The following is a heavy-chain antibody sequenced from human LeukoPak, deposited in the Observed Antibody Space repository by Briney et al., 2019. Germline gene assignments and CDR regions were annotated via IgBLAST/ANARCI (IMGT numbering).Heavy chain of an antibody. CDR3: AREPSMVRGNGSDY. Sequence: GGSLRLSCAASGFTFSSYSMNWVRQAPGKGLECVSSISSTSSYIYYADSVKGRFTISRDNAKNSLYLQMNSLRAEDTAVYYCAREPSMVRGNGSDYWGQGTLVTVSS. D-gene: IGHD3-10*01. CDR2: ISSTSSYI. V-gene: IGHV3-21*01. J-gene: IGHJ4*02. CDR1: GFTFSSYS.